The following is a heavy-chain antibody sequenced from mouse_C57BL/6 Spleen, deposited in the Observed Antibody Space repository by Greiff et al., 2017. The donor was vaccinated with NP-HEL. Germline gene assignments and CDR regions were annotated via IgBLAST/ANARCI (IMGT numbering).Heavy chain of an antibody. CDR3: ARSNSAWFAY. V-gene: IGHV14-3*01. CDR1: GFNIKNNY. J-gene: IGHJ3*01. D-gene: IGHD3-1*01. Sequence: VQLQQSVAELVRPGASVKLSCTASGFNIKNNYMHWVKQRPEQGLEWIGRIDPANGNTKYAPKFQGKATITADTSSNTAYLQLSSLTSEDTAIYYCARSNSAWFAYWGKGTLVTVSA. CDR2: IDPANGNT.